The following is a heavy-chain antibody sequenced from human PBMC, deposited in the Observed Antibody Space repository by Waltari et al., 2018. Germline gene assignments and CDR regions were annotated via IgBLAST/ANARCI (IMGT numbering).Heavy chain of an antibody. D-gene: IGHD3-3*01. CDR1: GFTFSNAW. J-gene: IGHJ5*02. Sequence: EVQLVESGGGLVKPGGSLRLSCAASGFTFSNAWMSWVRRAPGKGLEWVGRIKSKTDGGTTDYAAPVKGRFTISRDDSKNTLYLQMNSLKTEDTAVYYCTTDPPGSGYAPWGQGTLVTVSS. V-gene: IGHV3-15*01. CDR2: IKSKTDGGTT. CDR3: TTDPPGSGYAP.